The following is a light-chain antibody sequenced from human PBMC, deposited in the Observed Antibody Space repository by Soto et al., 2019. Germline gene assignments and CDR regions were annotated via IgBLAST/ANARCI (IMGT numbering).Light chain of an antibody. CDR2: DVF. CDR3: QQRSNWAT. J-gene: IGKJ3*01. Sequence: EIVLTQSPATLSLSPGERATLSCRASQSVSSYLAWYQQKPGQAPRLLIYDVFNRATGIPARFSGSGSVTDFTLTISSLEPEDFAVYYCQQRSNWATFGPRTKVDI. CDR1: QSVSSY. V-gene: IGKV3-11*01.